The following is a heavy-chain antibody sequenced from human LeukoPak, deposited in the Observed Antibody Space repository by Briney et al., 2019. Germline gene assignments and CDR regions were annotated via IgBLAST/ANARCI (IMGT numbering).Heavy chain of an antibody. CDR3: TRHVPNSGYANFDS. CDR1: GFTFSGSA. V-gene: IGHV3-73*01. Sequence: PGGSLKLSCAASGFTFSGSAMHWVRQASGKGLEWVGRIRSKANYYATAYAPSVRGRFTISRDDSKSTAYLQMDSLKTEDTAVYYCTRHVPNSGYANFDSWGQGTLVTVSS. D-gene: IGHD5-12*01. CDR2: IRSKANYYAT. J-gene: IGHJ4*02.